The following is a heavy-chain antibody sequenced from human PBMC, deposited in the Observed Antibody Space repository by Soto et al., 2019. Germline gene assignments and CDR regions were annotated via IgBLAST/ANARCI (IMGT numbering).Heavy chain of an antibody. V-gene: IGHV3-23*01. J-gene: IGHJ6*02. Sequence: PGGSLRLSCAASGFTFSTYALSWVRQSPGTGLEWASAISGSGDDTYYTHSVKGRFTISRDNSKNTLSLQMDSLRVEDTATYYCAKVDRYSSGWSYYAPEYYYYGMDVWGQGTTVTVSS. CDR1: GFTFSTYA. CDR2: ISGSGDDT. CDR3: AKVDRYSSGWSYYAPEYYYYGMDV. D-gene: IGHD6-19*01.